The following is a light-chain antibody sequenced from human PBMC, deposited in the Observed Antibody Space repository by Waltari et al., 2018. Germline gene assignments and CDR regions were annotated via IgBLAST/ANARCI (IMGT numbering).Light chain of an antibody. J-gene: IGKJ1*01. V-gene: IGKV3-20*01. Sequence: EIVLTQSPGTLFLSPGEGATLSCRASQSVSRTLAWYQKKPGQAPRLLIYGASSRATGIPDRFSGSGSGTDFSLTISRLEPDDSAVYFCQHYVSLPATFGQGTKVEIK. CDR3: QHYVSLPAT. CDR1: QSVSRT. CDR2: GAS.